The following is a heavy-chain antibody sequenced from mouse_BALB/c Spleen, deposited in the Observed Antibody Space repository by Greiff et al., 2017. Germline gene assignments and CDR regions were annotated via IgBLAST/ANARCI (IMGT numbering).Heavy chain of an antibody. CDR2: ISYDGSN. D-gene: IGHD2-2*01. CDR3: ARGIYYGYD. CDR1: GYSITSGYY. V-gene: IGHV3-6*02. J-gene: IGHJ3*01. Sequence: ESGPGLVKPSQSLSLTCSVTGYSITSGYYWNWIRQFPGNKLEWMGYISYDGSNNYNPSLKNRISITRDTSKNQFFLKLNSVTTEDTATYYCARGIYYGYDGGQGTLVTVSA.